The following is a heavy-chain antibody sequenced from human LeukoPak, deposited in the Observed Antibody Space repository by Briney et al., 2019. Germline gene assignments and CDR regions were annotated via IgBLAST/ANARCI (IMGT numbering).Heavy chain of an antibody. Sequence: GGSLRLSCAASGFTFSNAWMSWVRQAPGKGLEWVGRIKSKTDGGTTDYAAPEKGRFTISRDDSKNTLYPQMNSLKTEDTAVYYCTTVSNDILTGYYPTFGYWGQGTLVTVSS. CDR1: GFTFSNAW. CDR2: IKSKTDGGTT. J-gene: IGHJ4*02. V-gene: IGHV3-15*01. CDR3: TTVSNDILTGYYPTFGY. D-gene: IGHD3-9*01.